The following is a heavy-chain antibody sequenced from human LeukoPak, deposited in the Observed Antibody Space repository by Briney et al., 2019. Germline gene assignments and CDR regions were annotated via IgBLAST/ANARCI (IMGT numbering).Heavy chain of an antibody. D-gene: IGHD5-12*01. CDR3: AKALGSIVVTTTDY. CDR2: IWYDGSNK. Sequence: GGSLRLSCAASGFTFSSYSMNWVRQAPGKGLEWVAGIWYDGSNKDYVDSVKGRFTISRDNSKNTLYMQMHSLRAEDTAVYYCAKALGSIVVTTTDYWGQGTLVTVSS. CDR1: GFTFSSYS. V-gene: IGHV3-33*08. J-gene: IGHJ4*02.